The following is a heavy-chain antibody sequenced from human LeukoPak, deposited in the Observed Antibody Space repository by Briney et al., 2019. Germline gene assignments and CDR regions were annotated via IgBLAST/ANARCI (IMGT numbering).Heavy chain of an antibody. CDR3: ARSLIVASEDY. CDR1: GFRFDSFY. Sequence: PGGSLRLSCAASGFRFDSFYMGWIRQVPGKGLDYIALISASGAVPYYAESVKGRFTISRDNAKSSVSLQMNSLSADDTAVYYCARSLIVASEDYWGQGTLVTVSS. CDR2: ISASGAVP. J-gene: IGHJ4*02. V-gene: IGHV3-11*04. D-gene: IGHD3-22*01.